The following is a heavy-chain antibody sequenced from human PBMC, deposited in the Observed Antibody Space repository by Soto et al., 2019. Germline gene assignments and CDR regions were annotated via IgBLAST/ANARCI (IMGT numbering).Heavy chain of an antibody. J-gene: IGHJ1*01. V-gene: IGHV4-39*01. CDR3: AIHGIAACRWDT. CDR1: GDSITSSSYL. Sequence: PSDPLSLTCTVSGDSITSSSYLWAWLRQPPGRGLEWIGSFYYSGSPYYNPSLKSRVTISVDTSKNQFSLKLGSVTAADTAVYYCAIHGIAACRWDTWGQRNPLTVSS. CDR2: FYYSGSP. D-gene: IGHD6-25*01.